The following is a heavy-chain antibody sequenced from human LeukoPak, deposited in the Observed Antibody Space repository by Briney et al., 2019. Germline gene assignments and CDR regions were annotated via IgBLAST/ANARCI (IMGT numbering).Heavy chain of an antibody. CDR2: ISYDGSNK. V-gene: IGHV3-30-3*01. Sequence: GGSLRLSCAASGFTFSSYAMHWVRQAPGKGLEWVAVISYDGSNKYYADSVKGRFTISRDNSKNTLYLQMNSLRAEDTAAYYCARDSRRGSTSFLGYYGMDVWGQGTTVTVSS. J-gene: IGHJ6*02. D-gene: IGHD2-2*01. CDR1: GFTFSSYA. CDR3: ARDSRRGSTSFLGYYGMDV.